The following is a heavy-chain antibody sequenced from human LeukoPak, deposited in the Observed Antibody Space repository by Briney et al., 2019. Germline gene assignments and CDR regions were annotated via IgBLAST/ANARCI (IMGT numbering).Heavy chain of an antibody. CDR1: GGSISSSSYY. V-gene: IGHV4-39*01. Sequence: PSETLSLTCTVSGGSISSSSYYWGWIRQPPGKGLEWIGSIYYSGSTYYNPSLKSRVTISVDTSKNQFSLKLSSVTAADTAVYYFARHYGDHVFDYWGQGTLVTVSS. J-gene: IGHJ4*02. D-gene: IGHD4-17*01. CDR2: IYYSGST. CDR3: ARHYGDHVFDY.